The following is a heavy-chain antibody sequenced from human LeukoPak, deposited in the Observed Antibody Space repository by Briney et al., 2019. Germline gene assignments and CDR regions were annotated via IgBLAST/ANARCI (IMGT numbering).Heavy chain of an antibody. Sequence: GGSLRLSCAASGFTFSSYSMNWVRQAPGKGLEWVSSISSSSSYIYYADSVKGRFTISRDNSKNTLYLQMNSLRAEDTAVYYCAKIRGYDRGIAAGNYWGQGTLVTVSS. D-gene: IGHD6-13*01. CDR3: AKIRGYDRGIAAGNY. J-gene: IGHJ4*02. V-gene: IGHV3-21*04. CDR1: GFTFSSYS. CDR2: ISSSSSYI.